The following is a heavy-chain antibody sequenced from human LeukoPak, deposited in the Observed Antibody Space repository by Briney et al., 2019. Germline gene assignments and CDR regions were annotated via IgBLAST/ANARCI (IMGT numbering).Heavy chain of an antibody. D-gene: IGHD5-18*01. V-gene: IGHV6-1*01. CDR2: TYYRSKWYN. Sequence: SQTLSLTCGISGDSVSSNSASWHWIRHSPSRGLEWRGRTYYRSKWYNDYAISVKSRIIINPDTSKNQFSLQLTSVTPEDTAVYYCARAPHTYTYGNYYYNAMDVWGQGTTVTVSS. J-gene: IGHJ6*02. CDR1: GDSVSSNSAS. CDR3: ARAPHTYTYGNYYYNAMDV.